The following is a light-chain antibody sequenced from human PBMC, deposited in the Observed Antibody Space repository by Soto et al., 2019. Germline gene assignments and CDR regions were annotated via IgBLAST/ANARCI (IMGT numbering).Light chain of an antibody. Sequence: QSVLTQPASVSGSPGQSITISCTGTSSDVGAYNYVSWYQQHPDKAPKLMIYEVSNRPSGVSNRFSGSKSGNTASLTISGLQAEDEADYYCSSYTSSSTLVVFGGGTKLTVL. CDR2: EVS. CDR1: SSDVGAYNY. J-gene: IGLJ2*01. V-gene: IGLV2-14*01. CDR3: SSYTSSSTLVV.